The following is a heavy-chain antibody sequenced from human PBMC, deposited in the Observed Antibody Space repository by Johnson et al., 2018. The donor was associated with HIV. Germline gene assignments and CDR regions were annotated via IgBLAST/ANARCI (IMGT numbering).Heavy chain of an antibody. D-gene: IGHD6-19*01. CDR1: GFTFEDYG. CDR2: INWSGGST. J-gene: IGHJ3*02. Sequence: VQLVESGGGVIRPGGSLRLSCASSGFTFEDYGMSWVRQVPGKGLEWVSGINWSGGSTGYADSVKGRFTVSRDNAKNSLFLQMDSLRGEDTALYYCVRDQGSGWPTNAFDIWGRGTRVTVSS. CDR3: VRDQGSGWPTNAFDI. V-gene: IGHV3-20*04.